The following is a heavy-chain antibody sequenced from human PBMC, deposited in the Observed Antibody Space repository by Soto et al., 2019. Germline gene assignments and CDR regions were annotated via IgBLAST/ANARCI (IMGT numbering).Heavy chain of an antibody. CDR1: GGSISSGDYY. V-gene: IGHV4-30-4*01. J-gene: IGHJ4*02. D-gene: IGHD3-10*01. CDR3: ASRKSSPYFDY. Sequence: QVQLQESGPGLVKPSQTLSLICTVSGGSISSGDYYWSWIRQPPRKGLEWIGNIYYSGSTYYNPSLKSRVTISIDTSKNQFSLKLSSVTAADTAVYYCASRKSSPYFDYWGQGTLVTVSS. CDR2: IYYSGST.